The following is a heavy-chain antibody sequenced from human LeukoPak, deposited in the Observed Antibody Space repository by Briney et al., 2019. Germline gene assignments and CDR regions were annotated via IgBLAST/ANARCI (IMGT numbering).Heavy chain of an antibody. CDR1: GGSISGGGYY. J-gene: IGHJ4*02. Sequence: SQTLSLTCTVSGGSISGGGYYWSWIRQHPGKGLEWIGYTYYSGSTYYNPSLKSRVTISVDTSKNQFSLKLSSVTAADTAVYYCAREEAVAGTVYWGQGTLVTVSS. CDR3: AREEAVAGTVY. V-gene: IGHV4-31*03. CDR2: TYYSGST. D-gene: IGHD6-19*01.